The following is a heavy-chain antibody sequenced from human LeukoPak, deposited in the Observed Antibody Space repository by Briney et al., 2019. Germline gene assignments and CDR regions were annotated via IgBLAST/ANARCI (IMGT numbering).Heavy chain of an antibody. CDR3: AKERFDY. Sequence: GGSLRLSCAASGFTFSSYGMHWVRRAPGKGLEWVAVISYDGSNKYYADSVKGRFTISRDNSKNTLYLQMNSLRAEDTAVYYCAKERFDYWGQGTLVTVSS. V-gene: IGHV3-30*18. J-gene: IGHJ4*02. CDR2: ISYDGSNK. CDR1: GFTFSSYG.